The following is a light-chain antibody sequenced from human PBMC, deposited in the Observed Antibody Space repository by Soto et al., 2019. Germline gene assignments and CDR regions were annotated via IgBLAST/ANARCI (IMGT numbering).Light chain of an antibody. CDR3: QQYNSYSGT. Sequence: DIQMTQSPSTLSASVGDRVTTTCRASQSISSWLAWYQQKPGKAPKLLIYKASSLESGVPSRFSGSGSGTEFTLTISSLQPDDFATYYCQQYNSYSGTFSQGTKVDIK. CDR1: QSISSW. J-gene: IGKJ1*01. V-gene: IGKV1-5*03. CDR2: KAS.